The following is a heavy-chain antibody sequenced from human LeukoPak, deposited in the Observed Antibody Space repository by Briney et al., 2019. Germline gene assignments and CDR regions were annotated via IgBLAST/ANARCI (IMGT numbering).Heavy chain of an antibody. J-gene: IGHJ4*02. CDR1: RFIFSSYW. Sequence: PGGSLRLSCAASRFIFSSYWMSWVRQAPGKGLEWVAHIKHDGSGKYYVDSVKGRFSISRDNAKTSLYLQMDSLRTEDTAVYFCAKAPVTSCRGAYCYPFDSWGQGTLVTVSS. CDR3: AKAPVTSCRGAYCYPFDS. CDR2: IKHDGSGK. D-gene: IGHD2-21*01. V-gene: IGHV3-7*01.